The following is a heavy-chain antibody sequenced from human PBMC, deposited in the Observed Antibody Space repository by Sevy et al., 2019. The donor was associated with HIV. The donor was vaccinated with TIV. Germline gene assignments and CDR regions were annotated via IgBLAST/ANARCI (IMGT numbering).Heavy chain of an antibody. CDR3: ARGTVILRYCLDY. CDR1: GFTFSSYA. CDR2: ISNDGRNE. V-gene: IGHV3-30*04. D-gene: IGHD3-22*01. J-gene: IGHJ4*02. Sequence: GGSLRLSCAASGFTFSSYAMHWVRQAPGKGLEWVAVISNDGRNEYYADSVKGRFSVSRDKVKNTLYLQMSSLRAEDTAVYYCARGTVILRYCLDYWGRGTVVTVSS.